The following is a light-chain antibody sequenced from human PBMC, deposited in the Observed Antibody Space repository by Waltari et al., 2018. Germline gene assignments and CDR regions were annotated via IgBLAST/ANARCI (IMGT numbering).Light chain of an antibody. CDR3: QQYNSPLKT. CDR2: DAS. Sequence: EIVLTQSPATLSLSPGERATLSCRASQSVSSYLAWYQQKPGQAPRLLIHDASNRATGIPARFSGYGSGTDFSLVISSLDSEDFGTYFCQQYNSPLKTFGGGTTLEVK. V-gene: IGKV3-11*01. J-gene: IGKJ4*01. CDR1: QSVSSY.